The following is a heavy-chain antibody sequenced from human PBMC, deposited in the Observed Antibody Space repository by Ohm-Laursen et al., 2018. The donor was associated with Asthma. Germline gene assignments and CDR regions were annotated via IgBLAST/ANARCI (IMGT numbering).Heavy chain of an antibody. CDR1: GYTFSRYS. Sequence: SLRLSCTASGYTFSRYSIHWVRQIPGKGLEWVASISTASSFIYYADSVRGRFTTSRDNARNSVYLQMNSLRPDDTAVYYCARDVMEWYLPAFDFWGQGTQVTVSS. CDR2: ISTASSFI. D-gene: IGHD3-3*01. CDR3: ARDVMEWYLPAFDF. J-gene: IGHJ4*02. V-gene: IGHV3-21*01.